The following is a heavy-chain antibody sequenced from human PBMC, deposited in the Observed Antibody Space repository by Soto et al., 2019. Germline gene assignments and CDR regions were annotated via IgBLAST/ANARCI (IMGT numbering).Heavy chain of an antibody. CDR3: ARDREGYCRSTSCYDGMDV. D-gene: IGHD2-2*01. CDR1: GFTFRNYG. CDR2: IRFDGSEK. Sequence: PGGSLRLSCAASGFTFRNYGMHWVRQAPGKGLEWVAVIRFDGSEKYSADSVKGRSTTSRDNSKNTMYLQMNSLRAEDTAVYYCARDREGYCRSTSCYDGMDVWGQGTTVTVSS. V-gene: IGHV3-33*01. J-gene: IGHJ6*02.